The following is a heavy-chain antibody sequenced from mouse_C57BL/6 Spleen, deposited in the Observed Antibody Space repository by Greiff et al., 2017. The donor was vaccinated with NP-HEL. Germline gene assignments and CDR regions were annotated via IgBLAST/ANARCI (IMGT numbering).Heavy chain of an antibody. CDR2: IDPSDSET. CDR3: ARSTVVAPYAMDY. CDR1: GNTFTSYW. J-gene: IGHJ4*01. Sequence: QVQLQQPGAELVRPGSSVKLSCKASGNTFTSYWMHWVKQRPIQGLEWIGNIDPSDSETHYNQKFKDKATLTVDKSSSTAYMPLSSLSSEDSAVYSCARSTVVAPYAMDYWGQGTSVTVSS. V-gene: IGHV1-52*01. D-gene: IGHD1-1*01.